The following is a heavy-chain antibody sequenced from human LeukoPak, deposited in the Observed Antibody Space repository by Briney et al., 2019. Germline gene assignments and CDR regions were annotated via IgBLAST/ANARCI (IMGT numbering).Heavy chain of an antibody. CDR1: GGSVSSGSYY. Sequence: PSETLSLTCTVSGGSVSSGSYYWSWIRQPPGKGLEWIGYIYYSGSTNYNPSLKSRVTISVDTSKNQFSLKLSSVTAAGTAVYYCARVLLPYNWFDPWGQGTLVTVSS. J-gene: IGHJ5*02. V-gene: IGHV4-61*01. CDR3: ARVLLPYNWFDP. CDR2: IYYSGST. D-gene: IGHD2-15*01.